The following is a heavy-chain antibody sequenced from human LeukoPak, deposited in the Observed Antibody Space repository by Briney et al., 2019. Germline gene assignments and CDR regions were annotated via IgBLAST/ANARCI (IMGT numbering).Heavy chain of an antibody. CDR2: IRYDGSNK. Sequence: GGSLRLSCTASGFTFSIYGMHWVRQAPGKGLEWVAFIRYDGSNKYYADSVKGRFTISRDNSKNTLYLQMNSLRAEDTAVYYCASTGDSSSWYNYYYGMDVWGQGTTVTVSS. CDR1: GFTFSIYG. CDR3: ASTGDSSSWYNYYYGMDV. J-gene: IGHJ6*02. V-gene: IGHV3-30*02. D-gene: IGHD6-13*01.